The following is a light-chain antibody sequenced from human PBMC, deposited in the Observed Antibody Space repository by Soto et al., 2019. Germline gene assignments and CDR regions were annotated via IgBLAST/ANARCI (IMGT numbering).Light chain of an antibody. J-gene: IGLJ1*01. CDR3: SSYTTSSTRV. CDR2: EVS. V-gene: IGLV2-14*03. Sequence: QSALTQPASVSGSPGQSMAISCTGTSSDVGAYDFVSWYQQHPDKAPKLMIYEVSHRPSGVSYRFSGSKSVNTATLTISGLQAEDEADYYCSSYTTSSTRVFGTGTKLTVL. CDR1: SSDVGAYDF.